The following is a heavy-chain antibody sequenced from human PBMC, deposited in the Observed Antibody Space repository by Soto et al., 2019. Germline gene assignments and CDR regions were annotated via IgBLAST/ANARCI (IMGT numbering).Heavy chain of an antibody. D-gene: IGHD2-15*01. Sequence: EVQLLESGGGLVQPGGSLRLSCAASGFTFSSYAMSWVRQAPGKGLEWVSALSGSGGSTYYADSVKGRFTISRDNSKNTLYLQMNSLRAEDTAVYYCAKSGGYCSGGSCYDITFDYWGQGTLVTVSS. CDR3: AKSGGYCSGGSCYDITFDY. CDR2: LSGSGGST. V-gene: IGHV3-23*01. CDR1: GFTFSSYA. J-gene: IGHJ4*02.